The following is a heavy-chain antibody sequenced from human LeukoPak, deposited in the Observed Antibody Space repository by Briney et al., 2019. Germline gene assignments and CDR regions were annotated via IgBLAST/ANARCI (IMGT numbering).Heavy chain of an antibody. CDR2: IYYSGST. J-gene: IGHJ4*02. Sequence: SETLSLTCTVSGGSISSGGYYWSWIRQHPGKGLEWNGYIYYSGSTYYNPSLKSRVTISVDTSKNQFSLKLSSVTAADTAVYYCARVRMATTNPNFDFWGQGTLVTVSS. V-gene: IGHV4-31*03. CDR1: GGSISSGGYY. D-gene: IGHD5-24*01. CDR3: ARVRMATTNPNFDF.